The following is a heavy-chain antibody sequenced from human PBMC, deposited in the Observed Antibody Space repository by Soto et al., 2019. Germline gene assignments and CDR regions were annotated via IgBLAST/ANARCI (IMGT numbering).Heavy chain of an antibody. CDR3: AKETYSGSSHFHY. Sequence: HPGGSLRLACAASGFTFSNSAMSWVRQAPGKGLDWVSSISDSGVSTYYADSVKGRFTISRDNSKSTLYLQMNSLRAEDTAVYYCAKETYSGSSHFHYRGQGTLVTVSS. CDR2: ISDSGVST. V-gene: IGHV3-23*01. CDR1: GFTFSNSA. J-gene: IGHJ4*02. D-gene: IGHD1-26*01.